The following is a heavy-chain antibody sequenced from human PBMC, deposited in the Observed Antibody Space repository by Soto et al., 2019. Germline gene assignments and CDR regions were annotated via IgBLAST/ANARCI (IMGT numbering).Heavy chain of an antibody. CDR2: INPSGGAT. V-gene: IGHV1-46*01. D-gene: IGHD4-17*01. CDR1: GYTFAKYY. CDR3: ATSRGLYDYGST. Sequence: ASVKVSCKASGYTFAKYYIHWVRQAPGQGLQWLGIINPSGGATTYAQKFQGRVTMTRDTSTSTVFLELRSLRSEDTAIFYCATSRGLYDYGSTWGQGTLVTVSS. J-gene: IGHJ5*02.